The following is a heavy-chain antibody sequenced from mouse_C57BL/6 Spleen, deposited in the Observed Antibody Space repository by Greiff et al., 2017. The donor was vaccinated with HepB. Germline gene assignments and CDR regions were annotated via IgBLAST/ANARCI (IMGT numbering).Heavy chain of an antibody. CDR3: AREALYYDYDWFAY. V-gene: IGHV1-55*01. CDR1: GYTFTSYW. J-gene: IGHJ3*01. CDR2: IYPGSGST. D-gene: IGHD2-4*01. Sequence: VKLQQPGAELVKPGASVKMSCKASGYTFTSYWITWVKQRPGQGLEWIGDIYPGSGSTNYNEKFKSKATLTVDTSSSTAYMQLSSLTSEDSAVYYCAREALYYDYDWFAYWGQGTLVTVSA.